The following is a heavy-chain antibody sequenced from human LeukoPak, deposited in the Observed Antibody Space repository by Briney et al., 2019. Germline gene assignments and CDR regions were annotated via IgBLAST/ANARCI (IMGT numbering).Heavy chain of an antibody. D-gene: IGHD6-13*01. CDR3: ARYSSSWVNAFDF. CDR1: GYTFTDYY. J-gene: IGHJ3*01. Sequence: ASVKVSCKASGYTFTDYYIHWVRQAPGQGLEWMGWINPNSGGTNHAQKFQGRVTMTRDTSISTAYMELNRLRSDDTAVYYCARYSSSWVNAFDFWAKGQWSSSLQ. CDR2: INPNSGGT. V-gene: IGHV1-2*02.